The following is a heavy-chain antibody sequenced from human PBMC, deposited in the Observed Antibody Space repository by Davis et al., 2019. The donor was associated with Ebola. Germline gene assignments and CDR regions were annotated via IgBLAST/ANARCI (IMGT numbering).Heavy chain of an antibody. Sequence: ASVKVSCKASGYTFTSYGISWVRQAPGQGLEWMGWISAYNGNTNYAQKLQGRVTMTTDTSTSTAYMELRSLRSDDKAVYYCARVRDYAYYYGMDVWGQGTTVTVSS. D-gene: IGHD4-17*01. CDR3: ARVRDYAYYYGMDV. CDR1: GYTFTSYG. V-gene: IGHV1-18*01. J-gene: IGHJ6*02. CDR2: ISAYNGNT.